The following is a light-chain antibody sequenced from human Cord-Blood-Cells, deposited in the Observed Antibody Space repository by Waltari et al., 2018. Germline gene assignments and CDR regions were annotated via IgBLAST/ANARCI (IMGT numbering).Light chain of an antibody. CDR1: QSISSY. V-gene: IGKV1-39*01. J-gene: IGKJ1*01. Sequence: DIQMTQSPSSLSASVGDRVTITCRASQSISSYLNWYQQKPGKAPKLLIYAASSLQSGVPARVSGSGSGTDITLTISSRRPEDYATYYCQQSYSTPPTWTFGQGTKVEIK. CDR2: AAS. CDR3: QQSYSTPPTWT.